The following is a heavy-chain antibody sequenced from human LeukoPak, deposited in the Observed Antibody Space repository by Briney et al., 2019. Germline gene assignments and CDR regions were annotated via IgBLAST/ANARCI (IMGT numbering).Heavy chain of an antibody. J-gene: IGHJ1*01. CDR2: IYHSGST. V-gene: IGHV4-30-2*01. Sequence: SETLSLTCAVSGGSISSGGYSGSWIRQPPGKGLEWIGYIYHSGSTYDNPSPKSRVTISVDRSKNQFSLKLSSVTAADTAVYYCARADGGYFQHWGQGTLVTVSS. CDR3: ARADGGYFQH. CDR1: GGSISSGGYS. D-gene: IGHD3-16*01.